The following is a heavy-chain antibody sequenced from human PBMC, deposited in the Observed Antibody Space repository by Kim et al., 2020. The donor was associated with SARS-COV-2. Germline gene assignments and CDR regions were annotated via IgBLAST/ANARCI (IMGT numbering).Heavy chain of an antibody. CDR2: IIPIFGTA. CDR1: GGTFSSYA. D-gene: IGHD3-10*01. J-gene: IGHJ6*02. CDR3: ARDLTMVRGYYGMDV. V-gene: IGHV1-69*13. Sequence: SVKVSCKASGGTFSSYAISWVRQAPGQGLEWMGGIIPIFGTANYAQKFQGRVTITADESTSTAYMELSSLRSEDTAVYYCARDLTMVRGYYGMDVWGQGTTVTVSS.